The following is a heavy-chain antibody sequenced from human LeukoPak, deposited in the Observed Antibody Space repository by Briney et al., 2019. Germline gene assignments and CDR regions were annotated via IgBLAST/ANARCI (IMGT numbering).Heavy chain of an antibody. CDR2: ISGRGGST. CDR1: GFTFSSYA. J-gene: IGHJ6*03. D-gene: IGHD3-22*01. V-gene: IGHV3-23*01. CDR3: ANQQYYYDSSGYHGPYYYYYMDG. Sequence: GGSLRLSCAPSGFTFSSYAMSCVRDSPGKGLECVSAISGRGGSTYYAHPVKGRFPISRDNSKNTLALQMHSLRAEDTAVYYCANQQYYYDSSGYHGPYYYYYMDGRGKGTTVTDPS.